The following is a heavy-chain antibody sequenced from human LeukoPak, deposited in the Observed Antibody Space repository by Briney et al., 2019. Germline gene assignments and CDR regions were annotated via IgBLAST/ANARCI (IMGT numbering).Heavy chain of an antibody. CDR3: ARDYIDPGNYTPLGY. J-gene: IGHJ4*02. CDR1: GYTFTASY. D-gene: IGHD1-7*01. CDR2: INPDSGDT. Sequence: ASVKVSCKASGYTFTASYVHWVRQAPGQGLEWMGWINPDSGDTSSAQRFQGRVTVTRDTSISTVYMELSRLRSDDTAVYYCARDYIDPGNYTPLGYWGQGTLVTVSS. V-gene: IGHV1-2*02.